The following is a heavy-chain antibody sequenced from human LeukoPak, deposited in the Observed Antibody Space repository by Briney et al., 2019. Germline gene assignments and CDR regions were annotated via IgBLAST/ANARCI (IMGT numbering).Heavy chain of an antibody. CDR2: IYTSGST. Sequence: PSQTLSLTCTVSGGSISSGSYYWSWIRQPAGKGLEWIGRIYTSGSTNYNPSLKSRVTISVDTSKNQYSLKLSSVTAADTAVYYCARASSSRYIYFDSWGQGTLVTVSS. CDR3: ARASSSRYIYFDS. V-gene: IGHV4-61*02. CDR1: GGSISSGSYY. D-gene: IGHD6-13*01. J-gene: IGHJ4*02.